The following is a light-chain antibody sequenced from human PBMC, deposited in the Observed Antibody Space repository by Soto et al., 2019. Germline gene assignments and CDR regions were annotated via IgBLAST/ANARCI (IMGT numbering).Light chain of an antibody. CDR3: QAYDYSLTASV. V-gene: IGLV1-44*01. Sequence: QSVLSQPPSASGTPGQRVTISCSGSNSNIGTDTVNWYQQLPGTAPKLLIYGNTQRPSGVPDRFSGSKSGTSASLAISGLQSEDEADYYCQAYDYSLTASVFGGGTKLTVL. J-gene: IGLJ3*02. CDR1: NSNIGTDT. CDR2: GNT.